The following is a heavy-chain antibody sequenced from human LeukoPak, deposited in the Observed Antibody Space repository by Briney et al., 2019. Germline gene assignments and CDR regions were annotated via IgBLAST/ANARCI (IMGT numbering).Heavy chain of an antibody. D-gene: IGHD4-11*01. CDR2: FKTNSGQV. Sequence: GGSLRLSCVASGFTFSDYAMNWVRQAPGKGLEWVSTFKTNSGQVYHAESVRGRFTTSRDNSKNTVYLQRSSLRAEDTALYYCARSVPDYTRFDYWGQGALVTVSP. CDR1: GFTFSDYA. CDR3: ARSVPDYTRFDY. J-gene: IGHJ4*02. V-gene: IGHV3-23*01.